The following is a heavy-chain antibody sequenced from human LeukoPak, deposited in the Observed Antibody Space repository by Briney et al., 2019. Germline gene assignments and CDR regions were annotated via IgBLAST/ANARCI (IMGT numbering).Heavy chain of an antibody. D-gene: IGHD3-22*01. J-gene: IGHJ5*02. Sequence: GGSLRLSCAVSGITLTRSSMNWVRQAPGKELEWVSGVGSSGETYYADSVKGRFTISRDNSKNTLYLQMNSLRAEDTAVYYCAKDHVVITTTGSWFDPWGQGTLVTVSS. V-gene: IGHV3-23*01. CDR1: GITLTRSS. CDR2: VGSSGET. CDR3: AKDHVVITTTGSWFDP.